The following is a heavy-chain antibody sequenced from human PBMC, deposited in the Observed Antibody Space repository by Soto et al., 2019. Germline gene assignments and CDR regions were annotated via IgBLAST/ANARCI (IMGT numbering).Heavy chain of an antibody. CDR3: ARGPSSLTRFDY. CDR2: SRDKAQGYST. J-gene: IGHJ4*02. CDR1: GFTLSDHY. Sequence: GGFLRLSCAGSGFTLSDHYIDWVRQAPGKGLEWVGRSRDKAQGYSTAYAASVKGRFTTSRDESKNSVYLQMNSLRAEDTAVYYCARGPSSLTRFDYWGQGTLVTVSS. D-gene: IGHD2-2*01. V-gene: IGHV3-72*01.